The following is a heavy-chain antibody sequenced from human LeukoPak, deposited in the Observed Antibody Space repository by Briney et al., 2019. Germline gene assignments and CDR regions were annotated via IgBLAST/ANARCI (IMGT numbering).Heavy chain of an antibody. V-gene: IGHV3-23*01. D-gene: IGHD6-19*01. Sequence: GGSLRLSCVASGFTFSDYALNWVRQAPGKGLEWVSGISGRGGSTYYADSAKGRFTISKDNSKNTLYLQMNSLRAEDTAVYYCATSEPGIAVALWGQGTLVIVSS. CDR2: ISGRGGST. J-gene: IGHJ4*02. CDR1: GFTFSDYA. CDR3: ATSEPGIAVAL.